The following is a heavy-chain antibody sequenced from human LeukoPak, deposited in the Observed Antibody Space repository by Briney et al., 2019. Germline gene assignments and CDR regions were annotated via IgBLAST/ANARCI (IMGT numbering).Heavy chain of an antibody. D-gene: IGHD3-22*01. J-gene: IGHJ4*02. CDR2: IYYSGST. CDR1: GGSISTYY. CDR3: ARGNWEVITPDY. Sequence: SETLSLTRTVSGGSISTYYWSWIRQPPGKGLEWIGYIYYSGSTNYNPSLKSRVTISIDTSKNQFSLKLSSVTAADTAVYYCARGNWEVITPDYWGQGTLVTVSS. V-gene: IGHV4-59*01.